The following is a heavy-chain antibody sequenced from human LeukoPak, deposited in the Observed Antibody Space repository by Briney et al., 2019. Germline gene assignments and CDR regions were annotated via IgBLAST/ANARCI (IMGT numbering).Heavy chain of an antibody. D-gene: IGHD1-26*01. Sequence: PGASVKVSCKASGYTFTSYDINWVRQATGQGLEWMGWMNPNSGNTGYAQKFQGRVTITRNTSISTAYMELSSLRSEDTAVYYCARERYSGSYGPFDYWGQGTLVTVSS. J-gene: IGHJ4*02. CDR1: GYTFTSYD. CDR3: ARERYSGSYGPFDY. CDR2: MNPNSGNT. V-gene: IGHV1-8*03.